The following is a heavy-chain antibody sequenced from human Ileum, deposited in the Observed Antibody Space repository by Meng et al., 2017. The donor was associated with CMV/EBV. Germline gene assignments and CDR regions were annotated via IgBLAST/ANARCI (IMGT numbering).Heavy chain of an antibody. CDR2: IYSGGTT. Sequence: DVQQVESGGGLVQHGGSLGPSWSASGFSVSNKYMAWVRQTPGKGLEWVSVIYSGGTTYYADSAKGRFTISRDNSKNTLYLQMNSLRVEDTAVYYCASRPTGDHGMLDYWGRGTLVTVSS. D-gene: IGHD4-17*01. J-gene: IGHJ4*02. CDR1: GFSVSNKY. CDR3: ASRPTGDHGMLDY. V-gene: IGHV3-66*01.